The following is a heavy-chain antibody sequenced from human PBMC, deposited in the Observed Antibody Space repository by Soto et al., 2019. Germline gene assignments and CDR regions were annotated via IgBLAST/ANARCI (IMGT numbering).Heavy chain of an antibody. V-gene: IGHV4-31*02. J-gene: IGHJ4*01. Sequence: LCGGSISSGGYYWSWIRQHPGKGLEWIGYIYYSGSTYYNPSLKSRVTISVDTSKNQFSLKLSSVTAADTAVYYCARGGGGYDPELFDYWGHGTLVTVSS. D-gene: IGHD5-12*01. CDR1: GGSISSGGYY. CDR3: ARGGGGYDPELFDY. CDR2: IYYSGST.